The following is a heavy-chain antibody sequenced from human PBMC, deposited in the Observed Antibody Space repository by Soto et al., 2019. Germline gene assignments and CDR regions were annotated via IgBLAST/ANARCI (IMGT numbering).Heavy chain of an antibody. CDR3: ARDLYDSSGYYSGYFDY. CDR2: INPSGGST. Sequence: ASVKVSCKASGYTFTSYYMHWVRQAPGQGLEWMGIINPSGGSTSYAQKFQGRVTMTRDTSPSTVYMELSSLRSEDTAVYYCARDLYDSSGYYSGYFDYWGQGTLVTVSS. J-gene: IGHJ4*02. D-gene: IGHD3-22*01. CDR1: GYTFTSYY. V-gene: IGHV1-46*01.